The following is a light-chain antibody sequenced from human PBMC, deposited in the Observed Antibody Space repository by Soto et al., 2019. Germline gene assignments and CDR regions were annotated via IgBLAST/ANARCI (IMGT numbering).Light chain of an antibody. CDR3: STWDDSLSGII. CDR1: SSNIGRNY. CDR2: RND. J-gene: IGLJ2*01. V-gene: IGLV1-47*01. Sequence: QSVLTQPPSASGTPGQRVTISCSGSSSNIGRNYVYWYQKVPGTAPKLLVYRNDQRPYGGPDRFSGSKSGTSASLAISRLRSEDEAEYFCSTWDDSLSGIIFGGGTKLTVL.